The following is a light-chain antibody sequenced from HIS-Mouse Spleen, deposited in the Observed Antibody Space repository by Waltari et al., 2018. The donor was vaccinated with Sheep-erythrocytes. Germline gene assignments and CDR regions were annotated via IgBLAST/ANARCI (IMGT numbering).Light chain of an antibody. Sequence: QSALTQPRSVSGSPGQSVTISCPGTSSDVGGYNYLSWYQQHPVKAPKLMIYDVSKRPSGVPDRFSGSKSGNTASLTISGLQAEDEADYYCCSYAGSYNHVFATGTKVTVL. CDR2: DVS. CDR3: CSYAGSYNHV. J-gene: IGLJ1*01. V-gene: IGLV2-11*01. CDR1: SSDVGGYNY.